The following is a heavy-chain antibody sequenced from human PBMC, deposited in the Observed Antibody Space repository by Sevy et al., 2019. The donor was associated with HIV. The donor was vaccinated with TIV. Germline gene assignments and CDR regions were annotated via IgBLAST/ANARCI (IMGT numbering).Heavy chain of an antibody. J-gene: IGHJ4*02. CDR2: IRSKGDGGTT. CDR3: TTEGAD. Sequence: GGSLRLSCATSAFTFSDAWLSWVRQAPGKGLEWIGRIRSKGDGGTTEYPAPVEGRFTISRDDSKNMMYVQMNSLKTEDTGVYYCTTEGADWGQGTLVTVSS. V-gene: IGHV3-15*01. CDR1: AFTFSDAW.